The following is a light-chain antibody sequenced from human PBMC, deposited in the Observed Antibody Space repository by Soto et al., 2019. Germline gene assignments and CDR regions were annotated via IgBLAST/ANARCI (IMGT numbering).Light chain of an antibody. CDR2: DAS. J-gene: IGKJ4*01. V-gene: IGKV1-5*01. CDR3: QQYDNYPLT. CDR1: QSISSY. Sequence: IQITQSPSSLPAPVEDRVTITRRASQSISSYFKWYQQQPGRAPKFLIYDASSLESGVPSRFSGSGSGTEFTLTISNLQPDDFATYYCQQYDNYPLTFGGGTKVDIK.